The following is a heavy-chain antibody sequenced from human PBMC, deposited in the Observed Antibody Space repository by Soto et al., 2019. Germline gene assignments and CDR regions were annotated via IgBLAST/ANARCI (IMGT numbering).Heavy chain of an antibody. D-gene: IGHD2-21*02. Sequence: GSLRLSCAASGYTFTGYYMHWVRQAPGQGLEWMGWINPNSGGTNYAQKFRGWVTMTRDTSISTAYMELSRLRSDDTAVYYCARVTYYYGMDVWGKETTVTVAS. CDR1: GYTFTGYY. J-gene: IGHJ6*04. CDR3: ARVTYYYGMDV. V-gene: IGHV1-2*04. CDR2: INPNSGGT.